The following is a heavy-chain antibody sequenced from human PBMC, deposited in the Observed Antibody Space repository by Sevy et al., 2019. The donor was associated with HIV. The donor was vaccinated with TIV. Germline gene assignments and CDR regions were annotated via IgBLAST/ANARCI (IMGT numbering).Heavy chain of an antibody. D-gene: IGHD1-26*01. CDR2: INSDGSST. J-gene: IGHJ3*02. V-gene: IGHV3-74*01. CDR1: GFTFSSYW. CDR3: ARGSGSYEVWNDAFDI. Sequence: GGSLRLSCAASGFTFSSYWMHWVRQAPGKGLVWVSRINSDGSSTSYADSVKGRFTISRDNAKNSLYLQMNSLRAEDTAVYYCARGSGSYEVWNDAFDIWGQGTMVTVSS.